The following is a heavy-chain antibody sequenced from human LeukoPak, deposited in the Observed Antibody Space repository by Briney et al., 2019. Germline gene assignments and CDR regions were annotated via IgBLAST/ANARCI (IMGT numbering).Heavy chain of an antibody. CDR1: GGSISSSSYY. D-gene: IGHD5-12*01. J-gene: IGHJ5*02. Sequence: SETLSLTCTVSGGSISSSSYYWGWIRQPPGKGLEWIGSIYYSGSTYYNPSLKSRVTISVDTSKNQFSLKLRSVTAADAAVYYCARTIPDGYGGYRNWFDPWGQGTLVTVSS. CDR3: ARTIPDGYGGYRNWFDP. CDR2: IYYSGST. V-gene: IGHV4-39*01.